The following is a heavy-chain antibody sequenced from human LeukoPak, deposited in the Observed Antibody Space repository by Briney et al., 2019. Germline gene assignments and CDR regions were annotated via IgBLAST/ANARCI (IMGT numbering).Heavy chain of an antibody. CDR1: GLTFSSYG. D-gene: IGHD6-13*01. CDR2: ISYDGSNK. J-gene: IGHJ4*02. CDR3: AKDHSSSWYGSFDY. Sequence: GGSLRLSCAASGLTFSSYGMHWVRQAPGKGLEWVAVISYDGSNKYYADSVKGRFTISRDNSKNTLYLQMNSLRAEGTAVYYCAKDHSSSWYGSFDYWGQGTLVTVSS. V-gene: IGHV3-30*18.